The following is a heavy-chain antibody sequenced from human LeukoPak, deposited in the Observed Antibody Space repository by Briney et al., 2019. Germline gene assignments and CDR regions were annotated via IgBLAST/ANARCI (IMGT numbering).Heavy chain of an antibody. CDR1: GGSISSSSYY. CDR2: IYYSGST. Sequence: PSETLSLTCTVSGGSISSSSYYWGWIRQPPGKGVERIGSIYYSGSTYYNPSLKSRVTISVDTSKNQFSLKLSSVTAADTAVYYCARDGPPGEMATISPLDYWGQGTLVTVSS. V-gene: IGHV4-39*07. D-gene: IGHD5-24*01. CDR3: ARDGPPGEMATISPLDY. J-gene: IGHJ4*02.